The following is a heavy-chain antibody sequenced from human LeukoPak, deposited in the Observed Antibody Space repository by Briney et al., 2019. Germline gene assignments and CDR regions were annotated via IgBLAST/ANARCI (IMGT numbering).Heavy chain of an antibody. CDR3: ARNFGGGDSSGPYF. CDR1: GFTFNDYG. Sequence: GGSLRLSCAASGFTFNDYGMSWVRQAPGKGLEWVAGINWNGGSTGYADSVKGRFTISRDNAKNSLYLQMNSLRTEDTAIYYCARNFGGGDSSGPYFWGQGTLVTVSS. V-gene: IGHV3-20*04. J-gene: IGHJ4*02. CDR2: INWNGGST. D-gene: IGHD3-22*01.